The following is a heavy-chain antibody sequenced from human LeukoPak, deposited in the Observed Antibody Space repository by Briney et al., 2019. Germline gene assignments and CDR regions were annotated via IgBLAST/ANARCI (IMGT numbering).Heavy chain of an antibody. CDR2: IWYDGSNK. CDR1: GFTFSSYG. J-gene: IGHJ4*02. CDR3: ARSPLADYSSSWYFPSVYYFDY. D-gene: IGHD6-13*01. Sequence: GSLRLSCAASGFTFSSYGMHWARQAPGKGLEWVAVIWYDGSNKYYADSVKGRFTISRDNSKNTLYLQMNSLRAEDTAVYYCARSPLADYSSSWYFPSVYYFDYWGQGTLVTVSS. V-gene: IGHV3-33*01.